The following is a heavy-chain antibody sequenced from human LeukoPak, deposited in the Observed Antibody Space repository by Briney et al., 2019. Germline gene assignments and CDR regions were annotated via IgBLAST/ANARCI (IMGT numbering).Heavy chain of an antibody. CDR1: GATFSSYA. J-gene: IGHJ3*02. CDR3: ARPVSAAGTHDAFDI. CDR2: IIPIFGTA. Sequence: SSVKVSCKASGATFSSYAISWVRQAPGQGLEWMGGIIPIFGTANYAQKFQGRVTITTDESTSTAYMELSSLRSEDTAVYYCARPVSAAGTHDAFDIWGQGTMVTVSS. V-gene: IGHV1-69*05. D-gene: IGHD6-13*01.